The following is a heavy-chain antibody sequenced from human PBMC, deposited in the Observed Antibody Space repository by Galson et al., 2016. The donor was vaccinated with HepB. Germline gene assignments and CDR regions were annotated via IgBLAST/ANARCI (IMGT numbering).Heavy chain of an antibody. Sequence: LEWISGILGRAGSMYYADSVKGRFTISRDTSKNTVYLQLNSLRVEDTAVYYCVRNLYTTSRVSWGQGTVVTVSS. D-gene: IGHD2-2*02. J-gene: IGHJ5*02. CDR3: VRNLYTTSRVS. CDR2: ILGRAGSM. V-gene: IGHV3-23*01.